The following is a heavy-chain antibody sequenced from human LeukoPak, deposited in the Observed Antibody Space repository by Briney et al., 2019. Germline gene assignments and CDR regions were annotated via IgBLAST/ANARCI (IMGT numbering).Heavy chain of an antibody. J-gene: IGHJ6*02. CDR3: ARDPYSSTWSYGMDV. Sequence: PGGSLILSCAASGFIFSSYWMSWVRQAPGKGLEWVANIKQDGSEEVYVDSVKGRFTISRDNAKNSLFLQMNTLRAEDTAVYYCARDPYSSTWSYGMDVWGQGTTATVSS. CDR2: IKQDGSEE. V-gene: IGHV3-7*05. D-gene: IGHD6-6*01. CDR1: GFIFSSYW.